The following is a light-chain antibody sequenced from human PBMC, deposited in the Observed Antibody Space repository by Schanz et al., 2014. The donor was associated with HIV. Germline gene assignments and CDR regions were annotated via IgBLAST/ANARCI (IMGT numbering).Light chain of an antibody. Sequence: QSLLTQPPSASGIPGQTVTISCSGSIYTIARRTVDWYQHLPGTAPRLLIRNNDVRPSGVPDRFSGSKSGNTASLTVSGLQAEDEADYHCSSYRSLNNLIFGGGTKLTVL. CDR2: NND. V-gene: IGLV1-44*01. CDR1: IYTIARRT. J-gene: IGLJ2*01. CDR3: SSYRSLNNLI.